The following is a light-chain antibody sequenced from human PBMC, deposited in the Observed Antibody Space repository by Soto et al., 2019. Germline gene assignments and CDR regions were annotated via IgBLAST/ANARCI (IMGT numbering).Light chain of an antibody. J-gene: IGLJ2*01. V-gene: IGLV2-14*01. CDR3: CSYTGGSTVV. CDR2: DVS. CDR1: SSDIGDYNY. Sequence: QSALTQPASVSGSPGQSIAMSCTGSSSDIGDYNYVSWYQQHPGKAPKLMIFDVSNRPSGVSNRFSGSMSGNTASLTISGLQPEDEADYYCCSYTGGSTVVFGGGTKPTVL.